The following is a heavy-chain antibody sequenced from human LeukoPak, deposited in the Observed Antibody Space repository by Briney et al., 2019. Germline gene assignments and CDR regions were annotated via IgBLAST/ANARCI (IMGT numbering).Heavy chain of an antibody. V-gene: IGHV1-18*01. Sequence: ASVKVSCKASGYTFTSYGISWVRQAPGQGLEWMGWISAYNGNTNYAQKLQGRVTMTTDTSTSTAYMELRSLRSDDTAVYYCARDQRGYSSSSGDFDYWGQGTLVTVSS. CDR1: GYTFTSYG. J-gene: IGHJ4*02. D-gene: IGHD6-6*01. CDR3: ARDQRGYSSSSGDFDY. CDR2: ISAYNGNT.